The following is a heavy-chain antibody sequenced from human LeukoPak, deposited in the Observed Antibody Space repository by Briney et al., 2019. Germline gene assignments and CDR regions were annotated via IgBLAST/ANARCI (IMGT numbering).Heavy chain of an antibody. Sequence: KPGESLKISCKGSGYTFTSYWIGWVRQMPGKGLEWMGIIYPGDSDTRYSPSFQGQVTISADKSISTAYLQWSSLKASDTAMYYCARHVLTEHSSGWKYYYMDVWGKGTTVTVSS. CDR2: IYPGDSDT. V-gene: IGHV5-51*01. CDR3: ARHVLTEHSSGWKYYYMDV. D-gene: IGHD6-19*01. J-gene: IGHJ6*03. CDR1: GYTFTSYW.